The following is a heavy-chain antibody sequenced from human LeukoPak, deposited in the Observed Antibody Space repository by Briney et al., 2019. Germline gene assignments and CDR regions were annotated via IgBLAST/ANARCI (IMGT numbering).Heavy chain of an antibody. Sequence: GGSLRLSCAASGFTVSSSYMSWVRQAPGKGLEWVSAISGSGGSTYYADSVKGRFTISRDNSKNTLYLQMNSLRAEDTAVYYCATTQWPDYYYYYYMDVWGKGTTVTISS. D-gene: IGHD6-19*01. CDR2: ISGSGGST. J-gene: IGHJ6*03. CDR3: ATTQWPDYYYYYYMDV. V-gene: IGHV3-23*01. CDR1: GFTVSSSY.